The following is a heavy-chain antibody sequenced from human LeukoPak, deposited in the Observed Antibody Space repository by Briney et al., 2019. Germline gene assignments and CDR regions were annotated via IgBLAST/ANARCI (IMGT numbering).Heavy chain of an antibody. D-gene: IGHD1-26*01. V-gene: IGHV4-39*07. J-gene: IGHJ3*02. CDR3: ARDLYSGSYRDAFDI. CDR1: GGSISSSSYY. CDR2: IYYSGST. Sequence: SETLSLTCTVSGGSISSSSYYWGWIRQPPGKGLEWIGGIYYSGSTYYNPSLKSRVTISVDTSKNQFSLKLSSVTAADTAVYYCARDLYSGSYRDAFDIWGQGTMVTVSS.